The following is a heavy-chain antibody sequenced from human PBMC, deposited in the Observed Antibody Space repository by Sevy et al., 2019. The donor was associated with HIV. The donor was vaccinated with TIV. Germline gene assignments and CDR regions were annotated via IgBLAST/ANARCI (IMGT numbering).Heavy chain of an antibody. CDR2: IYYNGHI. J-gene: IGHJ4*02. V-gene: IGHV4-59*08. Sequence: SETLSLTCTVSGGSITSLYWNWIQQPPGKGLEWIAIIYYNGHINYNPSLKSRVTLSLDTSNNQLSLRLSSVTAADTAMYYCAGENAWGRGYSWGQGTLVTVSS. CDR1: GGSITSLY. D-gene: IGHD1-26*01. CDR3: AGENAWGRGYS.